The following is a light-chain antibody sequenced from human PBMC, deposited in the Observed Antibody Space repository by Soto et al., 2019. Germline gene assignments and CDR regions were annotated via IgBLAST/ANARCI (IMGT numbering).Light chain of an antibody. Sequence: DVVMTQSPLSLPVTLGQPASISCRSNQSPVHSYGIAYFSSFQQRPGRSPRRLIYKVSNRDSGVPARFSGSGSGTDFALKISRVEAEDVGVYYCMQGTHWPITFGQGTRLEIK. CDR2: KVS. CDR1: QSPVHSYGIAY. CDR3: MQGTHWPIT. J-gene: IGKJ5*01. V-gene: IGKV2-30*02.